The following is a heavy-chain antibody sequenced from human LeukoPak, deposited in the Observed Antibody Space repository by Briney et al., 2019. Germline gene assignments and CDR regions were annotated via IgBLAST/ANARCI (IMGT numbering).Heavy chain of an antibody. CDR1: GGSISSSSYY. J-gene: IGHJ4*02. CDR2: IYYSGST. CDR3: ARLTATSYLYYDSSGLNFDY. D-gene: IGHD3-22*01. V-gene: IGHV4-39*01. Sequence: SETLSLTCTVSGGSISSSSYYWGWTRQPPGKGLEWIGSIYYSGSTYYNPSLKSRVTISVDTSKNQFSLKLSSVTAADTAVYYCARLTATSYLYYDSSGLNFDYWGQGTLVTVSS.